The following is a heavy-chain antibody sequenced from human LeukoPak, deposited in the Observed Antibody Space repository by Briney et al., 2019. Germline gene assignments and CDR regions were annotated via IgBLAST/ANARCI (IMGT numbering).Heavy chain of an antibody. Sequence: ASVKVSCKASGYTFNNYGISWVRQVPGQGLEWTGWISPYNGNTKFAQNFQGRVTVTTETSTSTAYMELRSLRSDDTAVYYCARQSYFDGRGDDAFDIWGQGTMVTVSS. V-gene: IGHV1-18*01. CDR1: GYTFNNYG. CDR2: ISPYNGNT. J-gene: IGHJ3*02. D-gene: IGHD2-15*01. CDR3: ARQSYFDGRGDDAFDI.